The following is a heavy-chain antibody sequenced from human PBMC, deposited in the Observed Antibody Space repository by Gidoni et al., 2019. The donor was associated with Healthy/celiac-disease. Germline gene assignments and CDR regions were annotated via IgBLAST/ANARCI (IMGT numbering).Heavy chain of an antibody. CDR2: INTNTGNP. CDR3: ARGERYDDFWSGKKEFDY. Sequence: QVQLVQSGSELKKPGASVKVSCKASGYPFTSYAMNWVRLAPGQGLEWKGWINTNTGNPTYAQGFTGRFVFSLDTSVSTAYLQICSLKAEDTAVYYCARGERYDDFWSGKKEFDYWGQGTLVTVSS. V-gene: IGHV7-4-1*01. D-gene: IGHD3-3*01. CDR1: GYPFTSYA. J-gene: IGHJ4*02.